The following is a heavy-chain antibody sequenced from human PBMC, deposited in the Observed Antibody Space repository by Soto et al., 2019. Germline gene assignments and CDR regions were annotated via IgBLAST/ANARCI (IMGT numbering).Heavy chain of an antibody. V-gene: IGHV4-59*01. CDR3: AAGEASSRNLAPYYLDF. J-gene: IGHJ4*02. CDR2: IHYSGTT. CDR1: GGSMRNYC. Sequence: PSETLSLTCTVSGGSMRNYCWTWIRQPPGKGLEWIGYIHYSGTTSFFPSYNPSLRSRVTISEDTSKNQFSLKLLSVTTADTAVYFCAAGEASSRNLAPYYLDFWGQGTLVTVSS. D-gene: IGHD6-13*01.